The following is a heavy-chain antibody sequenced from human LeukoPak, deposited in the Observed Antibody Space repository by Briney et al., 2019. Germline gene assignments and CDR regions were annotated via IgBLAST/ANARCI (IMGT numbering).Heavy chain of an antibody. D-gene: IGHD3-22*01. J-gene: IGHJ4*02. Sequence: PGGSLRLSCAASGFTFDDYAMHWVRQAPGKGLEWVSGISWNSGSIGYADSVKGRFTISRDNAKNSLYLQMNSLRAEDTALYYCAKDMGRLYYYDSSGYYDYWGQGTLVTVSS. V-gene: IGHV3-9*01. CDR3: AKDMGRLYYYDSSGYYDY. CDR2: ISWNSGSI. CDR1: GFTFDDYA.